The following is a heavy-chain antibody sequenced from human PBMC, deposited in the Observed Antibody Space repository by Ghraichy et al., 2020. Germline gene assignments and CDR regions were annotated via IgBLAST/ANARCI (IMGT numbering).Heavy chain of an antibody. CDR3: AIGGSYYNFDY. CDR1: GRSISNYS. J-gene: IGHJ4*02. D-gene: IGHD1-26*01. Sequence: SETLSLTCTVSGRSISNYSLNWIRQPAGKGLEWIGRIYSSGSTNHNPSLENRVTMAVDATKKRFSLKLTSMTAADTAVYYCAIGGSYYNFDYWGQGTLVTVSS. V-gene: IGHV4-4*07. CDR2: IYSSGST.